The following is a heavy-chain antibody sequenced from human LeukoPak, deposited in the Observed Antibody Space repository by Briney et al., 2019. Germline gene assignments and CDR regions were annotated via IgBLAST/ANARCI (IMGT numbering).Heavy chain of an antibody. Sequence: GGSLRLSCAASGFTFSSYAMSWVRQAPGMGLEWVSAISGSGGSTYYADSVKGRFTISRDNSKNTLYLQMNSLRAEDTAVYYCAKGPYCSSSSCYIEASLGDYWGQGTLVTVSS. CDR2: ISGSGGST. CDR3: AKGPYCSSSSCYIEASLGDY. V-gene: IGHV3-23*01. CDR1: GFTFSSYA. D-gene: IGHD2-2*02. J-gene: IGHJ4*02.